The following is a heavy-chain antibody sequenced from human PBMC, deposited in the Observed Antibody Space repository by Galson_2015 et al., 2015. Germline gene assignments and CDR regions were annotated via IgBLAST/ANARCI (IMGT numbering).Heavy chain of an antibody. CDR2: INSDGSST. CDR3: ARGGGLLWFGGTFSAFDI. D-gene: IGHD3-10*01. Sequence: SLRLSCAASGFTFSSYWMHWVRHAPGKGLVWVSRINSDGSSTSYADSVKGRFTISRDNAKNTLYLQMNSLRAEDTAVYYCARGGGLLWFGGTFSAFDIWGQGTMVTVSS. V-gene: IGHV3-74*01. J-gene: IGHJ3*02. CDR1: GFTFSSYW.